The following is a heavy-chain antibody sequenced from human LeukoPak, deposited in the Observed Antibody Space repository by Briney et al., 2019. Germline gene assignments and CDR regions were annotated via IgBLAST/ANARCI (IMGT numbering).Heavy chain of an antibody. Sequence: SETLSLTCAVSGGSISSYCWSWIRQSAVKGLEWIGRIYTSGSTNYTPSLKSRVTMSVVTSKNQFSLKLSSVTAADTAVYYCARRARIMITFGGVTRDYWGQGTLVTVSS. CDR2: IYTSGST. V-gene: IGHV4-4*07. CDR3: ARRARIMITFGGVTRDY. CDR1: GGSISSYC. D-gene: IGHD3-16*01. J-gene: IGHJ4*02.